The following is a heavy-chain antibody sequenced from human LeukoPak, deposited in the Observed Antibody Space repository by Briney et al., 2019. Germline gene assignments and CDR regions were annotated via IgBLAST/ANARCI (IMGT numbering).Heavy chain of an antibody. CDR1: GGSVNSETYY. CDR2: IYTSGST. V-gene: IGHV4-61*02. J-gene: IGHJ4*02. CDR3: AREIGDYYDSSGYRTYYFDY. D-gene: IGHD3-22*01. Sequence: SETLSLTCTVSGGSVNSETYYWSWIRQPAGKGLEWIGRIYTSGSTNYNPSLKSRVTMSVDTSKNQISLKLSSVTAADTAVHYCAREIGDYYDSSGYRTYYFDYWGQGTLVTVSS.